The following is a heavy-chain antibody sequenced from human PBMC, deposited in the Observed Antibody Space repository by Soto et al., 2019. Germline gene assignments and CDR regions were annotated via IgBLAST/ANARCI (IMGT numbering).Heavy chain of an antibody. CDR1: GFTFSSYA. CDR3: AKAVTARQSTREGY. V-gene: IGHV3-23*01. J-gene: IGHJ4*02. D-gene: IGHD2-21*02. Sequence: PGGSLRLSCAASGFTFSSYAMKWVRQAPGKGLEWVSLIGESGTPTYYADSVKGRFTISRDNSKNTLYLQMNSLRAEDTAVYYCAKAVTARQSTREGYWGQGTLVTVSS. CDR2: IGESGTPT.